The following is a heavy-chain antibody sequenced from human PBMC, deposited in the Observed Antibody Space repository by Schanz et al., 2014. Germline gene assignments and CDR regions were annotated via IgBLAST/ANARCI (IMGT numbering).Heavy chain of an antibody. CDR3: ARAGQDFEYSSLSPIWYFDL. J-gene: IGHJ2*01. Sequence: QVQLVQSGAEVKKPGASIKVSCKASGYTFTRHYMHWVRQAPGQGLEWMGIIHSTGGTTSHAQKFQGRVTMTRDTSISTAYMELSRLRSDDTAVYYCARAGQDFEYSSLSPIWYFDLWGRGTLVTVSS. CDR1: GYTFTRHY. CDR2: IHSTGGTT. D-gene: IGHD6-6*01. V-gene: IGHV1-46*01.